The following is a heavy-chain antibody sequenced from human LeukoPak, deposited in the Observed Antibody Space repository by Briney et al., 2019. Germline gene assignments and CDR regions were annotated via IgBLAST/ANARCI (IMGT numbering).Heavy chain of an antibody. CDR3: AKALYSSGWYGGYYYGMDV. CDR2: IRGSGGST. D-gene: IGHD6-19*01. Sequence: PGGSLRLSCAASGFTVGSYGMSWVRQAPGKGREWVSAIRGSGGSTYYADSVKGRFTISRDNSKNPLYLQMNSLRAEDTAVYYCAKALYSSGWYGGYYYGMDVWGKGTTVTVSS. V-gene: IGHV3-23*01. CDR1: GFTVGSYG. J-gene: IGHJ6*04.